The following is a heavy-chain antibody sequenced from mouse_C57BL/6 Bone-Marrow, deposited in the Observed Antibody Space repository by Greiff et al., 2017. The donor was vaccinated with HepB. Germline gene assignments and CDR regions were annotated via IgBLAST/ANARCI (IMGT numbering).Heavy chain of an antibody. D-gene: IGHD2-12*01. J-gene: IGHJ2*01. CDR3: ARSLRYDFDC. Sequence: VQLQHPGTELVQPGASVKLSCMASGYTFTSYWMHWVKQRPGQGLEWIGNINPRNGGTNANEKLKSKATLTVDKSASTAYMQLSSLTSEDSAVYCCARSLRYDFDCWGKGTTLTVAS. CDR2: INPRNGGT. V-gene: IGHV1-53*01. CDR1: GYTFTSYW.